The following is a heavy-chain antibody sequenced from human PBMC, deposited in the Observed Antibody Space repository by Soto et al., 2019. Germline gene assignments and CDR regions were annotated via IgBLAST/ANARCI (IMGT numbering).Heavy chain of an antibody. V-gene: IGHV3-23*01. J-gene: IGHJ4*02. CDR3: AKLGSSSWSPHYYFDY. CDR1: GFTFNNYA. CDR2: ITDSGDDT. D-gene: IGHD2-2*01. Sequence: EVQLLESGGGLVQPEGSLRLSCAASGFTFNNYAMGWVRQAPGKGLEWVSAITDSGDDTYYIDSVKGRFTISRDNCKITLYLKMNSLRAEDTAIYYCAKLGSSSWSPHYYFDYWGQGTLVTVSA.